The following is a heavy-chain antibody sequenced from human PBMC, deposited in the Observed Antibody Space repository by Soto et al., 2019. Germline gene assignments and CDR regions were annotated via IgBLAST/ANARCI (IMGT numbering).Heavy chain of an antibody. V-gene: IGHV3-33*01. CDR3: ARANYYDFSGDY. Sequence: QVQLVESGGGVVQPGRSLRLSCAASGFTFSSYGMHWVRQAPGKGLEWVAVIWYDGSNKYYADSVKSRFTISRDNSKNTLYLQMNRLRAEDTAVYYCARANYYDFSGDYWGQGTLVTVSS. D-gene: IGHD3-22*01. J-gene: IGHJ4*02. CDR2: IWYDGSNK. CDR1: GFTFSSYG.